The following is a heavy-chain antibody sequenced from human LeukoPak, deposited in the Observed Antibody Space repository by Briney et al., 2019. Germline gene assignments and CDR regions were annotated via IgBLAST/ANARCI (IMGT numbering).Heavy chain of an antibody. J-gene: IGHJ6*03. CDR1: GGSIGSGGYY. CDR3: ATSIAARSLGYMDV. CDR2: IYYSGST. Sequence: SQTLSLTCTVSGGSIGSGGYYWSWIRQHPGKGLEWIGYIYYSGSTYYNPSLKSRVTILVDTSKNQFSLKLSSVTAADTAVYYCATSIAARSLGYMDVWGKGTTVTVSS. D-gene: IGHD6-6*01. V-gene: IGHV4-31*03.